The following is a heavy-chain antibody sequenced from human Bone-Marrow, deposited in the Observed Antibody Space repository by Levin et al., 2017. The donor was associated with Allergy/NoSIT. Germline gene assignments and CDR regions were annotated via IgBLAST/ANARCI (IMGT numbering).Heavy chain of an antibody. V-gene: IGHV3-23*01. J-gene: IGHJ4*02. CDR3: AKQGNSGWFYFFDY. Sequence: SCAASGFTFSTYAINWVRQAPGKGLEWVSGISGSGVTTYYADSMEGRFTISRDNSKNTVYLEMNSLRAEDTAVYYCAKQGNSGWFYFFDYWGQGILVTVSS. CDR1: GFTFSTYA. D-gene: IGHD6-19*01. CDR2: ISGSGVTT.